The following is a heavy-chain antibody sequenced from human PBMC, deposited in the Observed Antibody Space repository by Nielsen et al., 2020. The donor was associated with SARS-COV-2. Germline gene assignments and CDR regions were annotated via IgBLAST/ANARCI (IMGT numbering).Heavy chain of an antibody. Sequence: GSLRLSCTVSGGSMNSYYWSWIRQPPGKGLEWFGYVNYSGSTYYNPSLKSRVTISVDTSKNQFSLEVNSVTAADTAVYYCARDATSGWIPYWGQGTLVTVSS. CDR2: VNYSGST. CDR1: GGSMNSYY. D-gene: IGHD6-19*01. V-gene: IGHV4-59*13. J-gene: IGHJ4*02. CDR3: ARDATSGWIPY.